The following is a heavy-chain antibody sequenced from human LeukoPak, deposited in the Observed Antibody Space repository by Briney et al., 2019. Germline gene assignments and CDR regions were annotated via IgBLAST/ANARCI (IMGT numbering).Heavy chain of an antibody. Sequence: GGSLRLSCAASGFTFSRYSMNWVRQAPGKGLEWVSAISGSGGSTYYADSVKGRFTISRDNSKNTLYLQMNSLRAEDTAVYYCAKGFGYSSGWTSDYWGQGTLVTVSS. CDR2: ISGSGGST. CDR1: GFTFSRYS. CDR3: AKGFGYSSGWTSDY. J-gene: IGHJ4*02. D-gene: IGHD6-19*01. V-gene: IGHV3-23*01.